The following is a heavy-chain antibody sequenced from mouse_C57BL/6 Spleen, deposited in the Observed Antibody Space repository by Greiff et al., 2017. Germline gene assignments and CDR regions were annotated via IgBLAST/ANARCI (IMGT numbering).Heavy chain of an antibody. J-gene: IGHJ1*03. V-gene: IGHV2-2*01. CDR3: ARNNYYGSPWYCDV. D-gene: IGHD1-1*01. CDR1: GFSLTSYG. Sequence: VKLMESGPGLVQPSQSLSITCTVSGFSLTSYGVHWVRQSPGKGLEWLGVLWSGGSTDYYAAFISRLSISTDNSNGQVFLKMNSLQADDTAIYYCARNNYYGSPWYCDVWGTGTTVTVSS. CDR2: LWSGGST.